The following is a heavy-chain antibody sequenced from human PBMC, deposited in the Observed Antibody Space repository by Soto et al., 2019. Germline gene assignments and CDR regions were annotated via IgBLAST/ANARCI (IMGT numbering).Heavy chain of an antibody. D-gene: IGHD3-22*01. V-gene: IGHV1-18*01. J-gene: IGHJ4*02. Sequence: GASVKVSCKASGYTFTSYGISWVRQAPGQGLEWMGWISAYNGNTNYAQKLQGRVTMTTDTSTSTAYMELRSLRSDDTAVYYCARVEQTYYYDGSGYYYVYWGQGTLVTVSS. CDR1: GYTFTSYG. CDR2: ISAYNGNT. CDR3: ARVEQTYYYDGSGYYYVY.